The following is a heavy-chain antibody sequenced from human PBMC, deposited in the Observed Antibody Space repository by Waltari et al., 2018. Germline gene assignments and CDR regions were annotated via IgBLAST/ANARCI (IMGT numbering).Heavy chain of an antibody. CDR2: FDPEDGET. D-gene: IGHD3-10*01. V-gene: IGHV1-24*01. CDR1: GYTLTEFS. CDR3: ATGGLRVRGAPNYFDY. J-gene: IGHJ4*02. Sequence: QVQLVQSGAEVKKPGASVKVSCKVSGYTLTEFSMHWVRQAPGKGLEWMGGFDPEDGETIYAQKFQDRVTMTEDTSTDTAYMELSSLRSEDTAVYYCATGGLRVRGAPNYFDYWGQGTLVTVSS.